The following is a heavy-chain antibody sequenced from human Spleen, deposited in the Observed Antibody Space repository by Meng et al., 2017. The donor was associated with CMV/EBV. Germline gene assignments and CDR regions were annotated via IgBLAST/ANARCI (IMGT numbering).Heavy chain of an antibody. CDR2: INPSGDST. J-gene: IGHJ6*02. D-gene: IGHD1-1*01. V-gene: IGHV1-46*01. CDR3: ARDSETGTLNYYYGMDV. Sequence: ASVKVSCKASGYTFTSYYMHWVRQAPGQGLEWMGIINPSGDSTSYAQKFQGRVTTTRDTSTSTVYMELSSLRSEDTAVYYCARDSETGTLNYYYGMDVWGQGTTVTVSS. CDR1: GYTFTSYY.